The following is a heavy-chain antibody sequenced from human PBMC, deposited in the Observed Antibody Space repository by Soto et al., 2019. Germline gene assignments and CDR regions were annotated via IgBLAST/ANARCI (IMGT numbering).Heavy chain of an antibody. D-gene: IGHD6-13*01. J-gene: IGHJ6*02. CDR1: GYTFTSYG. V-gene: IGHV1-18*01. Sequence: QVQLVQSGAEVKKPGASVKVSCKASGYTFTSYGISWVRQAPGQGLEWMGWISAYNGNTNYAQKLQGRGTMAADTSRSTAYMELRSLGSGDTAVYYCARDLKQLVGGGSYYYYYGMDVRGQGTTVTVSS. CDR2: ISAYNGNT. CDR3: ARDLKQLVGGGSYYYYYGMDV.